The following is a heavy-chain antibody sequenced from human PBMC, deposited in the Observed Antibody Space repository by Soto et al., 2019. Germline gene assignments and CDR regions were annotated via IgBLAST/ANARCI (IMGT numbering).Heavy chain of an antibody. J-gene: IGHJ4*02. V-gene: IGHV1-2*02. D-gene: IGHD3-22*01. CDR3: ARVKNYYDSSGPFDY. CDR2: INPNSGDT. Sequence: ASVKVSCKASGYTFTGYFLHWVRQAPGQGLEWMGWINPNSGDTNYAQKFQGRVTMTRDTSISTAYMELSRLSSDDTAVYYCARVKNYYDSSGPFDYWGRGTLVTVSS. CDR1: GYTFTGYF.